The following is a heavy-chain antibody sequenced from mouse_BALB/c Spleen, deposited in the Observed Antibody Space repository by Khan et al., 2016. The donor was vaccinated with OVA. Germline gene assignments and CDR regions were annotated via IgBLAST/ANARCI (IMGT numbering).Heavy chain of an antibody. CDR1: GYSITSDYA. CDR3: ARSVTITTVVATDFDY. CDR2: ISYSGRT. D-gene: IGHD1-1*01. V-gene: IGHV3-2*02. J-gene: IGHJ2*01. Sequence: EVKLLESGPGLVKPSQSLSLTCTVTGYSITSDYAWNWIRQFPGNKLEWMGYISYSGRTSYNPYLKSRISITRDNSKKQFFLQLNSVTTEDTATYYCARSVTITTVVATDFDYGGQGTTLTVSS.